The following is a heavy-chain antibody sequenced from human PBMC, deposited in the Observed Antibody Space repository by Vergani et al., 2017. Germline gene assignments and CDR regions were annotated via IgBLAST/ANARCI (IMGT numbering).Heavy chain of an antibody. J-gene: IGHJ3*02. V-gene: IGHV3-74*01. D-gene: IGHD3-3*01. CDR3: ARDRETYYDFWSGYLDEAFDI. CDR2: IKSDGSLT. Sequence: EVQLVESGGGLIHPGGSLRLSCEGSGFSFSGYWMHWVRQSPEKGLVWVSRIKSDGSLTNYADSGKGRFTISRDNAKNTLYLQMNRLRDEDTAVYYCARDRETYYDFWSGYLDEAFDIWGQGTTVTVSS. CDR1: GFSFSGYW.